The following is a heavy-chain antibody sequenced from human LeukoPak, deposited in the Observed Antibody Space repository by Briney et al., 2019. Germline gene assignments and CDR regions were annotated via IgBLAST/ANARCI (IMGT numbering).Heavy chain of an antibody. CDR3: ARAEGRGSGSPYYFDY. CDR2: INPSGGST. CDR1: GYTFTSYY. Sequence: ASVKVSCKASGYTFTSYYMHWVRQAPGQGLEWMGIINPSGGSTSYAQKFQGRVTMTRDMSTSTVYLELSSLRSEDTAVYYCARAEGRGSGSPYYFDYWGQGTLVTVSS. D-gene: IGHD3-10*01. V-gene: IGHV1-46*01. J-gene: IGHJ4*02.